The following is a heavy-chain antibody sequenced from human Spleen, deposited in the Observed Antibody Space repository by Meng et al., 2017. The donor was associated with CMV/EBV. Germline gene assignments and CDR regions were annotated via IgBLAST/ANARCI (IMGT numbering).Heavy chain of an antibody. Sequence: ASVKVSCKASGYTFTGYYMHWVRQAPGQGLEWMGWINPNSGGTNYAQRFQGRVTMTRDTSISTAYMELSRLRSDDTAVYYCARVGYSSSRGMDVWGQGTTVTVSS. D-gene: IGHD6-6*01. CDR1: GYTFTGYY. J-gene: IGHJ6*02. V-gene: IGHV1-2*02. CDR3: ARVGYSSSRGMDV. CDR2: INPNSGGT.